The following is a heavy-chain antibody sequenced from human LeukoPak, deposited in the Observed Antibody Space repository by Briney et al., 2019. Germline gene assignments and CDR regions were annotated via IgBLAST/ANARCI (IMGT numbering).Heavy chain of an antibody. CDR3: ARVDDSSGYYLYYFDY. CDR1: GFTFRSYA. V-gene: IGHV3-30*04. CDR2: ISYDGNNK. J-gene: IGHJ4*02. Sequence: PGGSLRLSCAASGFTFRSYAIHWVRQAPGKGLEWVALISYDGNNKYYADSVRGRFTISRDNSKNTLYLQMNSLRAEDTAVYYCARVDDSSGYYLYYFDYWGQGTLVTVSS. D-gene: IGHD3-22*01.